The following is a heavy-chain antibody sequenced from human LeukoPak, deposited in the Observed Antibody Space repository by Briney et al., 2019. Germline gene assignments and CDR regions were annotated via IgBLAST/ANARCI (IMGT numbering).Heavy chain of an antibody. CDR1: GFSVTNNY. J-gene: IGHJ4*02. CDR3: ARDIAYDSSGYYSPHFDY. D-gene: IGHD3-22*01. CDR2: FYVGGAT. Sequence: PGGSLRLSCAVSGFSVTNNYMSWVRQAPGKGLEWVSVFYVGGATYYADSVKGRFTISRDNSKNTLYLQMNSLRAEDTAVYYCARDIAYDSSGYYSPHFDYWGQGTLVTVSS. V-gene: IGHV3-53*01.